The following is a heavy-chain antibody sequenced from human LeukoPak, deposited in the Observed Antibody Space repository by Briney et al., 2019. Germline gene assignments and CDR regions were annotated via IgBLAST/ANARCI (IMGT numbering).Heavy chain of an antibody. D-gene: IGHD3-16*01. Sequence: GGSLRHSCAASGFTVSNNYMSWVRAAPGRGLEWGSVIYDSGTTFYADSVKGRFTISRDNSKTTLYLQMNSLSAEDTAVYYCARDWGKTVGFEYWGQGTLVTVSS. CDR1: GFTVSNNY. J-gene: IGHJ4*02. CDR3: ARDWGKTVGFEY. V-gene: IGHV3-53*01. CDR2: IYDSGTT.